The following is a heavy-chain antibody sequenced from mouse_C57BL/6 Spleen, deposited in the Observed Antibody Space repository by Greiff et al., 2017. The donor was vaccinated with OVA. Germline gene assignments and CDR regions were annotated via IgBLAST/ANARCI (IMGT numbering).Heavy chain of an antibody. J-gene: IGHJ2*01. Sequence: DVQLVESGGGLVKPGGSLKLSCAASGFTFSDYGMHWVRQAPEKGLEWVAYISSGSSTIYYADTVKGRFTISRDNAKNTLFLQMTSLRSEDTAMYYCARHPLYYYGSSYFDYWGQGTTLTVSS. CDR2: ISSGSSTI. V-gene: IGHV5-17*01. CDR1: GFTFSDYG. CDR3: ARHPLYYYGSSYFDY. D-gene: IGHD1-1*01.